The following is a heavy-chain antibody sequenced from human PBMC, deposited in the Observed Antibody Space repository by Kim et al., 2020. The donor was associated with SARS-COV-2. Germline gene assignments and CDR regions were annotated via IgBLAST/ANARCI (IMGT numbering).Heavy chain of an antibody. D-gene: IGHD6-6*01. J-gene: IGHJ6*02. Sequence: SETLSLTCTVSGGSISSYYWSWIRQPPGKGLEWIGYIYYSGSTNYNPSLKSRVTISVDTSKNQFSLKLSSVTAADTAVYYCARDHSSSSYYYYGMDVWGQGTTVTVSS. CDR2: IYYSGST. CDR3: ARDHSSSSYYYYGMDV. V-gene: IGHV4-59*13. CDR1: GGSISSYY.